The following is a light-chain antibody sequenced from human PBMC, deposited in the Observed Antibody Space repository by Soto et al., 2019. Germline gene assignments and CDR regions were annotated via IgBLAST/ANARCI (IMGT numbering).Light chain of an antibody. J-gene: IGLJ2*01. V-gene: IGLV2-23*01. CDR2: EGS. CDR3: CSYAGSSTVV. CDR1: SSDVGSYNL. Sequence: QSALTQPASVSGSPGQSITISCTGTSSDVGSYNLVSWYQQHPGKAPKLMIYEGSKRPSGVSNRFSGSKSGNKASLTISGLQAEDEADYYFCSYAGSSTVVFGGGTKVTV.